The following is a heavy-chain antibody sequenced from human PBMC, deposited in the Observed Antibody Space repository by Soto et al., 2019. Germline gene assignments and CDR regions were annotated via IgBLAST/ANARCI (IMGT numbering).Heavy chain of an antibody. V-gene: IGHV6-1*01. D-gene: IGHD3-9*01. CDR3: ARGHYDILTGYYIHYYYYGMDV. J-gene: IGHJ6*02. Sequence: SPTLSLTCAISGDSVSSNSAAWNWIRQSPSRGLEWLGRTYYRSKWYNDYAVSVKSRITINPDTSKNQFSLQLNSVTPEDTAVYYCARGHYDILTGYYIHYYYYGMDVWGQGTTVTVSS. CDR2: TYYRSKWYN. CDR1: GDSVSSNSAA.